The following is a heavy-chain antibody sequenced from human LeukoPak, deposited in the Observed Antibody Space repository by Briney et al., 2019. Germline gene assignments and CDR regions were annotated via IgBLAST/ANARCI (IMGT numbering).Heavy chain of an antibody. Sequence: PGGSLRLSCAASGFTFSSYAMSWVRQAPGKGLEWVSAISGSGGSTYYADSVKGRLTISRDNSKNTLYLQMNSLRAEDTAVYYCATLGSYDILTGYAPFDYWGQGTLVTVSS. J-gene: IGHJ4*02. CDR3: ATLGSYDILTGYAPFDY. CDR1: GFTFSSYA. D-gene: IGHD3-9*01. CDR2: ISGSGGST. V-gene: IGHV3-23*01.